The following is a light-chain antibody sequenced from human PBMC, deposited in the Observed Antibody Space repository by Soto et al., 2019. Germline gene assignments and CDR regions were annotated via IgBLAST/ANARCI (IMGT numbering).Light chain of an antibody. CDR3: AAWDDSLNGQV. CDR2: TNN. Sequence: QSVLTQPPSASGTPGQRVTISCSGSRSNIGRNYVYWYQHIPGTAPKLLIQTNNERPSGVPDRFFGSKSGTSVSLAISGLRSEDEATYYCAAWDDSLNGQVFGGGTKVTVL. V-gene: IGLV1-47*01. CDR1: RSNIGRNY. J-gene: IGLJ3*02.